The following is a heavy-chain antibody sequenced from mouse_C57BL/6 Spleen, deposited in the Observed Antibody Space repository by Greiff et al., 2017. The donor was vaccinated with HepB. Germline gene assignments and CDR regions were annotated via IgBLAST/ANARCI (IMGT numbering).Heavy chain of an antibody. D-gene: IGHD1-1*01. J-gene: IGHJ4*01. Sequence: EVQVVDSGAGLVKPGGSLKLSCAASGFTFRSYAMSWVRQTPEKRLEWVAYISSGGDYIYYADTVKGRFTITRDNARNTLYLQMSSLKSEDTAMYYCTRNYYGSGMDYGGQGTSVTVSS. CDR3: TRNYYGSGMDY. CDR2: ISSGGDYI. V-gene: IGHV5-9-1*02. CDR1: GFTFRSYA.